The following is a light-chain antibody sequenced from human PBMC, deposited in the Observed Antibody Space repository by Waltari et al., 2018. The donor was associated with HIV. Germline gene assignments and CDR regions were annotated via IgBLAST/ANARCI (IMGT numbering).Light chain of an antibody. CDR1: SSNIGSNY. Sequence: QSVLTQPPSASGTPGQSVTIPCSGSSSNIGSNYVSWYQQLPGTAPKLLIYRNNQRPSGVPDRFSGFKSGTSASLAISGLRSEDEADYYCAAWDDNLSGWVFGGGSKLTIL. J-gene: IGLJ3*02. CDR3: AAWDDNLSGWV. V-gene: IGLV1-47*01. CDR2: RNN.